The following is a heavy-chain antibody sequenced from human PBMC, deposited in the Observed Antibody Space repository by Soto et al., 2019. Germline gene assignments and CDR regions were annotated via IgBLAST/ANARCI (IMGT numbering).Heavy chain of an antibody. J-gene: IGHJ4*02. D-gene: IGHD2-8*01. CDR3: ARDQLGYCTHGVCLGFEY. CDR1: GFTFSSYG. CDR2: ISYDGSNK. V-gene: IGHV3-30*03. Sequence: HPGGSLRLSCAASGFTFSSYGMHWVRQAPGKGLEWVAVISYDGSNKYYADSVKGRFTISRDNSKNTLYLQMNSLSAEDTAVYYCARDQLGYCTHGVCLGFEYWGQGTLVTVSS.